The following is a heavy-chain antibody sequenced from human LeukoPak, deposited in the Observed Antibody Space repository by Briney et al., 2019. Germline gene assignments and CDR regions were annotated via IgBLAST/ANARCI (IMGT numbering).Heavy chain of an antibody. Sequence: SETLSLTCAVSGGSISSSNWWSWVRQPPGKGLEWIGEIYHSGSTNYNPSLKSRVTISVDKSKNQFSLKLSSVTAADTAVYYCARFALDPIAVAGPYFDYWSQGTLVTVSS. CDR2: IYHSGST. CDR3: ARFALDPIAVAGPYFDY. CDR1: GGSISSSNW. J-gene: IGHJ4*02. D-gene: IGHD6-19*01. V-gene: IGHV4-4*02.